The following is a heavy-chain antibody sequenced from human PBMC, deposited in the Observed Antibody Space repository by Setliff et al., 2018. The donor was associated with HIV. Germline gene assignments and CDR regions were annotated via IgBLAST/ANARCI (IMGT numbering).Heavy chain of an antibody. CDR1: GYTFTTYY. V-gene: IGHV1-46*01. J-gene: IGHJ4*02. D-gene: IGHD5-12*01. CDR2: LNPSGDST. Sequence: ASVKVSCKASGYTFTTYYVHWVRQAPGQGLEWMGVLNPSGDSTAYAQQFQDRVTMTTDTSTSTVYMELSSLRSEDTAMYYCARAIYSGYYYREFDYWGQGTLVTVSS. CDR3: ARAIYSGYYYREFDY.